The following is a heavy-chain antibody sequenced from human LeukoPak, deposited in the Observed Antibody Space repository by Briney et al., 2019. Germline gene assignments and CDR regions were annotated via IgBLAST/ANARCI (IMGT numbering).Heavy chain of an antibody. CDR3: ARSGRYQIY. V-gene: IGHV4-34*01. D-gene: IGHD3-10*01. Sequence: SETLSLTCAVYGGPFSGYYWSWIRQPPGKGLEWIGEINDSGTTNYNPSLKSRVTISEDTFRNQFSLKLSSVTAADTAVYYCARSGRYQIYWGRGTLVTVSS. CDR1: GGPFSGYY. J-gene: IGHJ4*02. CDR2: INDSGTT.